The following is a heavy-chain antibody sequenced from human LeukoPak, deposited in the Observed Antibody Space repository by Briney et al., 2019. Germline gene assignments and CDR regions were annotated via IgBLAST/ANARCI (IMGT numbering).Heavy chain of an antibody. Sequence: PGGSLGLSCAASGFTFSSYGMHWVRQAPGKGLEWVAFIRYDGSNKYYADSVKGRFTISRDNSKNTLYLQMNSLRAEDTAVYYCAKDPRTYYYDSSSAPVWGQGTLVTVSS. CDR2: IRYDGSNK. J-gene: IGHJ4*02. CDR3: AKDPRTYYYDSSSAPV. V-gene: IGHV3-30*02. D-gene: IGHD3-22*01. CDR1: GFTFSSYG.